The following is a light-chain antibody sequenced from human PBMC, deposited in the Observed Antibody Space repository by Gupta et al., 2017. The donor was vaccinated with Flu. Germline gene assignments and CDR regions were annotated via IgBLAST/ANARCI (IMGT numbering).Light chain of an antibody. CDR1: QSVSSSY. J-gene: IGKJ1*01. V-gene: IGKV3-20*01. CDR2: GAS. Sequence: EIVLTQSPGTLSLSPGERATLSCRASQSVSSSYLAWYQQKPGQAPRLLIYGASSRATGIPDRFSGSGSGTDFTLAISRLEPEDFAVYYCQQEDSSPWTFGQGTKVEIK. CDR3: QQEDSSPWT.